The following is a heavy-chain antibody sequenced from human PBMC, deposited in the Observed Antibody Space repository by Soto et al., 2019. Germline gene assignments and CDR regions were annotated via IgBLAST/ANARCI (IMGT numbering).Heavy chain of an antibody. CDR3: AKWNGGFDS. CDR1: GFTFSSYG. D-gene: IGHD3-16*01. J-gene: IGHJ4*02. V-gene: IGHV3-30*18. CDR2: ISYDGSYK. Sequence: QVQLVESGGGVVQPGRSLRLSCAASGFTFSSYGMHWVRQAPGRGLEWVAVISYDGSYKYYADSVKGRFTISRDNSKNPLYLQMNRLRAEDTAVYYCAKWNGGFDSWGQGTLVTVSS.